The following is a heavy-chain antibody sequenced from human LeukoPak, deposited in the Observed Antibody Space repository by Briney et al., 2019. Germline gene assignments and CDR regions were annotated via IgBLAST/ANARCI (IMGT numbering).Heavy chain of an antibody. J-gene: IGHJ2*01. Sequence: GESLKISCQGSGYNFASYWIGWVRQMPGKGLEWMGIIYPGDSDTRYSPSFQGQVTISADKSISTAYLQWSSLKASDTAMYYCAGHHHWYFDLWGRGTLVTVSS. CDR3: AGHHHWYFDL. CDR1: GYNFASYW. V-gene: IGHV5-51*01. CDR2: IYPGDSDT.